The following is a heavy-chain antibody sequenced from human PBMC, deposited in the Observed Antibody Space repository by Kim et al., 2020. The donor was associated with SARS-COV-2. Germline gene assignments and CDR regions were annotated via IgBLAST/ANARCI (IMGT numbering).Heavy chain of an antibody. CDR3: ARLGGIAVADFVD. J-gene: IGHJ4*02. Sequence: SPSFQGQVTISADKSISTAYLQWSSLKASDTAMYYCARLGGIAVADFVDWGQGTLVTVSS. D-gene: IGHD6-19*01. V-gene: IGHV5-51*01.